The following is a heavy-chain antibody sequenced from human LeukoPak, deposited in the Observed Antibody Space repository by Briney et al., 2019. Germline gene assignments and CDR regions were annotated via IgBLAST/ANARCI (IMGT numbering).Heavy chain of an antibody. Sequence: GGSLRLSWAASGXTFSNYGVHWVRQAPGKGLEWVAVISYDGSTEQYSDSVKGRSTISRDNSKNTLYLQMDSLRPEDTAVYYCAKDYRRDGYNYYFDYWGQGTLVTLSS. V-gene: IGHV3-30*18. CDR1: GXTFSNYG. CDR3: AKDYRRDGYNYYFDY. CDR2: ISYDGSTE. D-gene: IGHD5-24*01. J-gene: IGHJ4*02.